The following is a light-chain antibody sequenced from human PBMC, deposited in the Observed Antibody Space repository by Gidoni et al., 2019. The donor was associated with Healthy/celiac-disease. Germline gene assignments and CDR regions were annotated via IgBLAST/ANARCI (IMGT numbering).Light chain of an antibody. CDR3: QQSYSTRGS. V-gene: IGKV1-39*01. CDR1: QSISSY. J-gene: IGKJ2*03. CDR2: AAS. Sequence: DIQMTQSPSSLSAFLGDRVTITCLASQSISSYLNWYQQKPGKAPKLLIYAASSLQSGVPSRFSGSGSGTDFTLTISSLKPEDFATYYCQQSYSTRGSCGQGTKLEIK.